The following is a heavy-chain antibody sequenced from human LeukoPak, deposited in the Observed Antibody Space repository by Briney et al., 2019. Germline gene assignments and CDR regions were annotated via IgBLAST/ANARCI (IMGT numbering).Heavy chain of an antibody. CDR1: GYTFTSYG. V-gene: IGHV1-18*01. CDR3: ARGGEYSSSSFYYYYYGMDV. D-gene: IGHD6-6*01. CDR2: ISAYNGNT. Sequence: GASVTVSCKASGYTFTSYGISWVRQAPGQGLEWMGWISAYNGNTNYAQKLQGRVTMTTDTSTSTAYMELRSLRSDDTAVYYCARGGEYSSSSFYYYYYGMDVWGQGTTVTVSS. J-gene: IGHJ6*02.